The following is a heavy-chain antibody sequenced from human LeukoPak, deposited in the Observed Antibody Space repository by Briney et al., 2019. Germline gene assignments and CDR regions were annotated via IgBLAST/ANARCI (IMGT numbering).Heavy chain of an antibody. J-gene: IGHJ3*02. CDR3: ARERGGSSGHGQPFDI. V-gene: IGHV3-7*01. CDR1: GFTFSSYW. D-gene: IGHD5-12*01. Sequence: GGSLRLSCAASGFTFSSYWMNWVRQAPGKGLEWVANIKQDGSEIYYVDSVKGRFAISRDNAKSSLYLQMNSLRAEDTAVYYCARERGGSSGHGQPFDIWGQGAMVTVSS. CDR2: IKQDGSEI.